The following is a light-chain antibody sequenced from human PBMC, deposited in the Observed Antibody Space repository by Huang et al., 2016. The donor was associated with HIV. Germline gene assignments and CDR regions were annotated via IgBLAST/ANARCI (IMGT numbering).Light chain of an antibody. J-gene: IGKJ4*01. CDR2: DAS. CDR1: QDITNY. V-gene: IGKV1-33*01. Sequence: DIQLTQSPSSLSASVGSRVTITCQASQDITNYLNWYRQKPGKAPELLIFDASNLQTGVPSRFTGSGSGTDFTFTISSLQPGDIATYYCQQYENSITFGGGTKVEIK. CDR3: QQYENSIT.